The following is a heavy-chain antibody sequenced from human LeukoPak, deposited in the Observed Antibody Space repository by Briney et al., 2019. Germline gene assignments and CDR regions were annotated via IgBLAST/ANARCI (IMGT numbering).Heavy chain of an antibody. J-gene: IGHJ3*02. V-gene: IGHV3-21*06. Sequence: PGGSLRLSCAASGFTFSSYSMNWVRQAPGKGLEWVSSISSSSSYIFYADSVKGRFTISRDNAKNSLYLQMNSLRAEDTAVYYCARSESQQLVDIWGQGTMVTVSS. D-gene: IGHD6-13*01. CDR2: ISSSSSYI. CDR1: GFTFSSYS. CDR3: ARSESQQLVDI.